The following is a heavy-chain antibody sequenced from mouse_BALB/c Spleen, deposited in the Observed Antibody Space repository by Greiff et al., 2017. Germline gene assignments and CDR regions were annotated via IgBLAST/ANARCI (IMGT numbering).Heavy chain of an antibody. CDR3: ARNYYGSSYGYFDY. D-gene: IGHD1-1*01. V-gene: IGHV5-9-4*01. CDR1: GFTFSSYA. Sequence: EVMLVESGGGLVKPGGSLKLSCAASGFTFSSYAMSWVRQSPEKRLEWVAEISSGGSYTYYPDTVTGRFTISRDNAKNTLYLEMSSLRSEDTAMYYCARNYYGSSYGYFDYWGQGTTLTVSS. J-gene: IGHJ2*01. CDR2: ISSGGSYT.